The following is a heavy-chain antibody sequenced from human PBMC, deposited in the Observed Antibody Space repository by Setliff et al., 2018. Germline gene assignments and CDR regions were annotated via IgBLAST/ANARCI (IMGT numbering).Heavy chain of an antibody. J-gene: IGHJ4*02. CDR2: ISNSDPTI. D-gene: IGHD6-19*01. Sequence: GGSLRLSCAASGFTFSSYSMNWVRQAPGKGLEWISYISNSDPTIYYADSVKGRFTVSSDNAKNSLYLQMNSLRAEDTAVYYCARAFGSGWFWGQGTLVTVSS. V-gene: IGHV3-48*04. CDR3: ARAFGSGWF. CDR1: GFTFSSYS.